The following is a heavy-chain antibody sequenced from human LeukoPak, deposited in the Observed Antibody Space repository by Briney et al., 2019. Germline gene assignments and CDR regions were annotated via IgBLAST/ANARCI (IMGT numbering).Heavy chain of an antibody. CDR1: GGSISSGASD. Sequence: PSETLSLTCTVSGGSISSGASDWGWIRQHPKRGLEWVGYINHSGSTNYNPSLKSRVTISVDTSKNQFSLKLSSVTAADTAVYYCARSQEGIAAYRYYYYYMDVWGKGTTVTVSS. J-gene: IGHJ6*03. D-gene: IGHD6-13*01. CDR3: ARSQEGIAAYRYYYYYMDV. V-gene: IGHV4-31*03. CDR2: INHSGST.